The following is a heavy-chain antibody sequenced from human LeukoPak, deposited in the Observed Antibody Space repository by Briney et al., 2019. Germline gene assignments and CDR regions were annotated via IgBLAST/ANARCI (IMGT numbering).Heavy chain of an antibody. J-gene: IGHJ4*02. Sequence: GGPLRLSCAPSGFTFSNYAVHWVGQAPAKGLQWVANIKQDGSEKNYVDSVKGRFTISRDNANNSLYLQMNSLRAEDTAVYYCARDHHPFTAWGQGTLVTVSS. D-gene: IGHD5-18*01. V-gene: IGHV3-7*04. CDR2: IKQDGSEK. CDR3: ARDHHPFTA. CDR1: GFTFSNYA.